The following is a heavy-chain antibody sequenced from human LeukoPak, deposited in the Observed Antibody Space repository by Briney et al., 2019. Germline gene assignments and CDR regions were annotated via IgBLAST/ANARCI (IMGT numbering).Heavy chain of an antibody. Sequence: GGSLRLSCAASGFTFSSSGMHWVRQAPGKGLEWAAFIRYDASNKYYADSVKGRFTISRDNSKNTLYLQMNSLRAEDTAVYYCARDPRASIRGVIPSKYYYYGMDVWGQGTTVTVSS. J-gene: IGHJ6*02. CDR2: IRYDASNK. CDR3: ARDPRASIRGVIPSKYYYYGMDV. V-gene: IGHV3-30*02. CDR1: GFTFSSSG. D-gene: IGHD3-10*01.